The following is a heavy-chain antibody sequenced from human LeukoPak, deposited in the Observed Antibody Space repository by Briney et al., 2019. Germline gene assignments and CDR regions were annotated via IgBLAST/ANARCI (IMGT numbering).Heavy chain of an antibody. J-gene: IGHJ4*02. V-gene: IGHV3-30*02. D-gene: IGHD3-9*01. CDR3: AKVAEIIGITWLLDY. Sequence: SRDNSKNTLYLQMNSLRAEDTAVYYCAKVAEIIGITWLLDYWGQGTLVTVSS.